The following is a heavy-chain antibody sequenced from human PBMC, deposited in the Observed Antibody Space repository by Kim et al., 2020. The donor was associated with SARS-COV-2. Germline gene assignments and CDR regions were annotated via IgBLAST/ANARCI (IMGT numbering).Heavy chain of an antibody. CDR1: GFTFSSYG. CDR3: ARGPQFDYVRPLDY. CDR2: IWYDGSNK. D-gene: IGHD4-17*01. V-gene: IGHV3-33*01. J-gene: IGHJ4*02. Sequence: GGSLRLSCAASGFTFSSYGMHWVRQAPGKGLEWVAVIWYDGSNKYYADSVKGRFTISRDNSKNTLYLQMNSLRAEDTAVYYCARGPQFDYVRPLDYWGQGTLVTVSS.